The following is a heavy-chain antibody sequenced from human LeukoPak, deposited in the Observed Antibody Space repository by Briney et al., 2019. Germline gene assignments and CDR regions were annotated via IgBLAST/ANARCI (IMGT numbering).Heavy chain of an antibody. J-gene: IGHJ3*02. V-gene: IGHV4-61*01. CDR1: GGSISSSSYY. Sequence: SETLSLTCTVSGGSISSSSYYWSWIRQPPGKGLEWIGYIYYSGSTNYNPSLKSRVTISVDTSKNQFSLKLSSVTAADTAVYYCASSGYYLGAFDIWGQGTMVTVSS. CDR3: ASSGYYLGAFDI. D-gene: IGHD3-22*01. CDR2: IYYSGST.